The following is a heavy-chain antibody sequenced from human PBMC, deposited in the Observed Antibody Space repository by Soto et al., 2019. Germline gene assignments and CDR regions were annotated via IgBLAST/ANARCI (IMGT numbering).Heavy chain of an antibody. Sequence: EVQLLESGGGLVQPGGSLRLSCVASGFSFSSYAMSWVRQAPGKGLEWVSVISGSDGSTYYADSVKGRFTISRDNSKITLYLQMNSLGAEDTAVYYCAKDRERDAWYEDYWGQGTLVTVSS. CDR2: ISGSDGST. V-gene: IGHV3-23*01. D-gene: IGHD6-13*01. CDR3: AKDRERDAWYEDY. CDR1: GFSFSSYA. J-gene: IGHJ4*02.